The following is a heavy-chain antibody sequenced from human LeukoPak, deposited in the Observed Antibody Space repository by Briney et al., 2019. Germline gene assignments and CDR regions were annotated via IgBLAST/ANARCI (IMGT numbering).Heavy chain of an antibody. D-gene: IGHD5-18*01. CDR1: VTTFRSYA. CDR2: IIPSFGTV. Sequence: SVKVSCKASVTTFRSYAINWVRQAPGQGLEWMGAIIPSFGTVKYAQKFQGRVTMTADESTSTAYMDLNYLRSDDTAVYFCASATSANEYSYGFHFDYWGQGTLVTVSS. J-gene: IGHJ4*02. V-gene: IGHV1-69*13. CDR3: ASATSANEYSYGFHFDY.